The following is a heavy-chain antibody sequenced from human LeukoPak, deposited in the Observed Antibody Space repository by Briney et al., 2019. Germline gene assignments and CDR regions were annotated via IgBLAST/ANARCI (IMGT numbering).Heavy chain of an antibody. Sequence: PSETLSLTCTVSGGSISSNNFYWGWVRQPPGKGLEWIGSINYGGHTYYSPSLKSRVTISVDTSKNQFSLKLSSVTATDTAVYYCARSNAATGTDFDYWGQGTLVTVSS. CDR3: ARSNAATGTDFDY. J-gene: IGHJ4*02. D-gene: IGHD6-13*01. V-gene: IGHV4-39*01. CDR2: INYGGHT. CDR1: GGSISSNNFY.